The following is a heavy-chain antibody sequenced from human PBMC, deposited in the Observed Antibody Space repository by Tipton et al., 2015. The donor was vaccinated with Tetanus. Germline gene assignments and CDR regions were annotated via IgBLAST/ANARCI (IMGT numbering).Heavy chain of an antibody. CDR1: GGSINPYY. V-gene: IGHV4-59*01. Sequence: TLSLTCTVSGGSINPYYWSWIRQPPGKGLEWIGNVYSSGSTYYNPSLKGRVTISVDTSTTQLSLRLNSVTAADTAIFYCASHYGSGSDDAFDIWGQGTMVTVSS. CDR2: VYSSGST. J-gene: IGHJ3*02. D-gene: IGHD3-10*01. CDR3: ASHYGSGSDDAFDI.